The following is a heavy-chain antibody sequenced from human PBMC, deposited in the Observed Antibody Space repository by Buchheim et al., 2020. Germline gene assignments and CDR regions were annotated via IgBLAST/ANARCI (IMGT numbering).Heavy chain of an antibody. CDR3: ARGEGYCSSTSCYSPYWFDP. J-gene: IGHJ5*02. CDR1: GFAFSTYS. D-gene: IGHD2-2*01. Sequence: EVQLVESGGGLVKPGGSLRLSCAASGFAFSTYSMNWVRQPPGKGLEWVSSISSSSYIYYADSVKGRFTISRDNAKNSLYLQMNSLRAEDTAVYYCARGEGYCSSTSCYSPYWFDPWGQGTL. CDR2: ISSSSYI. V-gene: IGHV3-21*01.